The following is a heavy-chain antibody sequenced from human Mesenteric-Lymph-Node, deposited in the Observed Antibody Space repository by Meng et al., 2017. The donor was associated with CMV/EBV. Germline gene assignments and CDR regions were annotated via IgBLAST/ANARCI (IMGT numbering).Heavy chain of an antibody. Sequence: GESLKISCAASGFTFSDYYMSWIRQAPGKGLEWISYISSSGSTIYYADSVKGRFTMSRDNAKNSLYLQMNSLRAEDTAVYYCARVFLEWPLDYWGQGTLVTVSS. D-gene: IGHD3-3*01. V-gene: IGHV3-11*01. CDR3: ARVFLEWPLDY. CDR2: ISSSGSTI. CDR1: GFTFSDYY. J-gene: IGHJ4*02.